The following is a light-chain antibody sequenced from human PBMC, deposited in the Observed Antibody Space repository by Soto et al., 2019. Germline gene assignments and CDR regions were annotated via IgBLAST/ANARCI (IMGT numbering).Light chain of an antibody. J-gene: IGKJ3*01. CDR1: HSIRGRH. CDR2: DVS. V-gene: IGKV3-20*01. Sequence: EIVLTQSPGTLSLSPGERATLSCRASHSIRGRHLAWYQHKPGQAPRLLISDVSTRAPGIPDRFTGSGSGRDFTLTIRSLEPEDFAVYYCQQFGGSPLFTFGPGTKVDIK. CDR3: QQFGGSPLFT.